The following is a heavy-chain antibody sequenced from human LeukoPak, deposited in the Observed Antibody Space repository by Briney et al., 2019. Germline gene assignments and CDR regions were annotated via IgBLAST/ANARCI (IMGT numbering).Heavy chain of an antibody. CDR2: FHTSGST. D-gene: IGHD3-22*01. Sequence: SETLSLTCTVSGGSISSYYWSWIRQPAGKGLEWIGRFHTSGSTNYSPSLKSRVTMSGDTSKNQFSLKLSSVTAADTAVYYCARDRYYYDSSARYFDYWGQGTLVTVSS. V-gene: IGHV4-4*07. J-gene: IGHJ4*02. CDR3: ARDRYYYDSSARYFDY. CDR1: GGSISSYY.